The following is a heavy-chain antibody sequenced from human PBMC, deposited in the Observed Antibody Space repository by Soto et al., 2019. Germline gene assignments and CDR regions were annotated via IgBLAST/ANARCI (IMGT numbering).Heavy chain of an antibody. CDR1: GFTFSSYS. CDR3: ARDISLVGSSWYPGYFDY. V-gene: IGHV3-21*01. D-gene: IGHD6-13*01. CDR2: ISSSNSYI. Sequence: GGSLRLSCAASGFTFSSYSMNWVRQAPGKGLEWVSSISSSNSYIYYADSEKGRFTISRDNAKNSLYLQMNSLRAEDTAVYYCARDISLVGSSWYPGYFDYWGQGTLVTVSS. J-gene: IGHJ4*02.